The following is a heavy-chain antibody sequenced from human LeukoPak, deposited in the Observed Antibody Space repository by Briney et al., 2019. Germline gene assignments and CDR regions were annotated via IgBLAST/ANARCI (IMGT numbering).Heavy chain of an antibody. CDR2: ISGSGGST. Sequence: GGSLRLSCAASGFTFSSHAMSWVRQAPGKGLEWVSHISGSGGSTYYADSVKGRFTISRDNSKNTLYPQMNSLRAEDTAVYYCAKAYGSGSYYHFDYWGQGTLVTVSS. CDR1: GFTFSSHA. J-gene: IGHJ4*02. V-gene: IGHV3-23*01. D-gene: IGHD3-10*01. CDR3: AKAYGSGSYYHFDY.